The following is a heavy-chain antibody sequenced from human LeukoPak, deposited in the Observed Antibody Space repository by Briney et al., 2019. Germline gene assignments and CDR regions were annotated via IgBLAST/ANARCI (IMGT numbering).Heavy chain of an antibody. CDR3: ARGLMHYDILSGTDAFDI. D-gene: IGHD3-9*01. V-gene: IGHV5-51*01. Sequence: GKDLEWMGIIYPGDSDTRYSPSFQGQVTISADKSISTAYLQWSSLKASDTAMYYCARGLMHYDILSGTDAFDIWGQGTMVTVSS. CDR2: IYPGDSDT. J-gene: IGHJ3*02.